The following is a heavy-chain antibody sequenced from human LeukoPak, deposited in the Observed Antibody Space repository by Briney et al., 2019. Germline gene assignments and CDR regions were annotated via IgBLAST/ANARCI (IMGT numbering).Heavy chain of an antibody. J-gene: IGHJ4*02. CDR2: INPKSGGT. D-gene: IGHD2-2*01. Sequence: ASVKVSCKASGYTFTGYYMHWVRQAPGQGLEWMGWINPKSGGTNYAQKFQGRVTMTRDTSIHTAYMELRSLRSDDTAVYYCARWGPRHLLFDYWGQGTLVTVSS. CDR3: ARWGPRHLLFDY. V-gene: IGHV1-2*02. CDR1: GYTFTGYY.